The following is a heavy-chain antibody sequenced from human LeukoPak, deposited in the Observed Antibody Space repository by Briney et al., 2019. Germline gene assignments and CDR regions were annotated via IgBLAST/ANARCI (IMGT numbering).Heavy chain of an antibody. D-gene: IGHD4-11*01. CDR1: GFTFSSYW. CDR2: IGSSGSR. V-gene: IGHV3-23*01. J-gene: IGHJ3*01. CDR3: AKDRVPDSRWSFDV. Sequence: GGSLRLSCAASGFTFSSYWMSWVRQAPGKALEWVSSIGSSGSRFYADCVDGRFTISRDTSKNTVFQQMNGPRVEDTALYCCAKDRVPDSRWSFDVWGQGTMVTVS.